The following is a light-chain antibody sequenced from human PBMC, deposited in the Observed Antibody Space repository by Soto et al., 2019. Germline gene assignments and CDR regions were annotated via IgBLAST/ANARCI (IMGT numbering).Light chain of an antibody. V-gene: IGLV2-14*03. CDR3: CSYTSSSTPWV. CDR1: SSDFGGYNY. CDR2: DVS. Sequence: QSALTQPASVSGSPGQSITISCTGTSSDFGGYNYFSWYQQHPGKAPKLMIYDVSDRPSGISNRFSASKSGNTASLTISGLQAEDEADYYCCSYTSSSTPWVFGTGTKVTVL. J-gene: IGLJ1*01.